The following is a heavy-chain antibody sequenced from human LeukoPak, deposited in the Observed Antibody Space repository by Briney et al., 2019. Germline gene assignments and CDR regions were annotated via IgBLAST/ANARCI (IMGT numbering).Heavy chain of an antibody. CDR1: GYSFTSYW. Sequence: GESLKISCQGSGYSFTSYWIAWVRQMPGKGLEWMGIIYPGDSDTSYSPSFQGQVTISADKSISTAYLQWSSLKASDTAIYYCARTYYYDSSLDYWGQGTLVTVSS. J-gene: IGHJ4*02. V-gene: IGHV5-51*01. CDR3: ARTYYYDSSLDY. CDR2: IYPGDSDT. D-gene: IGHD3-22*01.